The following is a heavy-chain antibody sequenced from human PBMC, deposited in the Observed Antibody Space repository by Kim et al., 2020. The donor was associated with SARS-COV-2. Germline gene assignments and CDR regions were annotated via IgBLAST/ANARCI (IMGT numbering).Heavy chain of an antibody. CDR3: ARSGEDYDYVWGSYRYTGGDFDI. V-gene: IGHV1-69*13. CDR2: IIPIFGTA. D-gene: IGHD3-16*02. J-gene: IGHJ3*02. CDR1: GGTFSSYA. Sequence: SVKVSCKASGGTFSSYAISWVRQAPGQGLEWMGGIIPIFGTANYAQKFQGRVTITADESTSTAYMELSSLRSEDTAVYYCARSGEDYDYVWGSYRYTGGDFDIWGQGTMVTVSS.